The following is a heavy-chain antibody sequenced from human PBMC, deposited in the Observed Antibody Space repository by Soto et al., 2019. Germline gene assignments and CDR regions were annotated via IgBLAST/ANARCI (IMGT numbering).Heavy chain of an antibody. CDR3: ARQKSIAARPSWFDP. CDR1: GGSISSSSYY. Sequence: SETLSLTCTVSGGSISSSSYYWGWIRQPPGKGLEWIGSIYYSGSTYYNPSLKSRVTISVDTSKNRFSLKLSSVTAADTAVYYCARQKSIAARPSWFDPWGQGTLVTVSS. J-gene: IGHJ5*02. CDR2: IYYSGST. V-gene: IGHV4-39*01. D-gene: IGHD6-6*01.